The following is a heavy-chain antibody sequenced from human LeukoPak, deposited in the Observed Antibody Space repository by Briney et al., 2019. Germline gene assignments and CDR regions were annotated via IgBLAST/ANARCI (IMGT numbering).Heavy chain of an antibody. V-gene: IGHV4-38-2*02. D-gene: IGHD5-24*01. CDR3: ARDNRDGYNYAAVY. CDR1: GYSISTGYY. J-gene: IGHJ4*02. Sequence: SETLSLTCTVSGYSISTGYYWDWIRQPPGKGLEWIGTFYHGGSTYYNPSLKGRVTISVDTSKNQFSLKLSSVTAADTAVYYCARDNRDGYNYAAVYWGQGTLVTVSS. CDR2: FYHGGST.